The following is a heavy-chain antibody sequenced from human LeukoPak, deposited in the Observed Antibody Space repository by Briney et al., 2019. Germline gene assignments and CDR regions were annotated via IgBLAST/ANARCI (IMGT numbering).Heavy chain of an antibody. D-gene: IGHD6-6*01. J-gene: IGHJ4*02. V-gene: IGHV3-9*03. CDR1: GFTVGNNY. Sequence: SLRLSCAASGFTVGNNYMSWVRQAPGKGLEWVSGISWNSGSIGYADSVKGRFTISRDNAKNSLYLQMNSLRAEDMALYYCAKGTSSSRPEPVDYWGQGTLVTVSS. CDR2: ISWNSGSI. CDR3: AKGTSSSRPEPVDY.